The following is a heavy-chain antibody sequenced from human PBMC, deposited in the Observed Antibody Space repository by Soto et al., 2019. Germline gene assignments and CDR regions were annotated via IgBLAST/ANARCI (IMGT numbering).Heavy chain of an antibody. Sequence: SETLSLTCAVSGDSIIGTHWWSWVRQPPGKGLEFIGETHHSRGTNYNPSLRSRVTMSLDKSKNQLSLILYSVTAADTGVYYCARYSAASGTYYFDYWGQGTLVTVSS. V-gene: IGHV4-4*02. CDR2: THHSRGT. J-gene: IGHJ4*01. D-gene: IGHD6-13*01. CDR3: ARYSAASGTYYFDY. CDR1: GDSIIGTHW.